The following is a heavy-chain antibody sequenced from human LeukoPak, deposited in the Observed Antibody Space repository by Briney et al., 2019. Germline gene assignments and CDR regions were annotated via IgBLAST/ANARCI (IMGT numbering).Heavy chain of an antibody. CDR3: ARDGYSAYDVGFDY. V-gene: IGHV3-7*04. Sequence: GGSLRLSCVVSGFTFSNYWMSWVRQVPGKGLQWVAKISEAGSEKYYVDSVKGRFTISRDNAKNSLYLHMNSLRAEDTALYYCARDGYSAYDVGFDYWGQGTLVTVPS. J-gene: IGHJ4*02. CDR1: GFTFSNYW. CDR2: ISEAGSEK. D-gene: IGHD5-12*01.